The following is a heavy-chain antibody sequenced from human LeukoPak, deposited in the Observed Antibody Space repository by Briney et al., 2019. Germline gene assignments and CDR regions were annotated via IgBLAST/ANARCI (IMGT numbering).Heavy chain of an antibody. CDR3: ARHWGAVAPYWYFDL. Sequence: SETLSLTCTVSRGSIDGYYWSWIRQPPGKGLEWIGYIYYSGSTNYNPSLKSRVTISVDTSKNQFSLKLNSVIAADTAMYYCARHWGAVAPYWYFDLWGRGTLVTVSS. CDR2: IYYSGST. CDR1: RGSIDGYY. J-gene: IGHJ2*01. D-gene: IGHD6-19*01. V-gene: IGHV4-59*08.